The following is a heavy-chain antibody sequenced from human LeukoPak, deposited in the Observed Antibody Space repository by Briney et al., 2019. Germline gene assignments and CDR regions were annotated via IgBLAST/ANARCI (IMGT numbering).Heavy chain of an antibody. V-gene: IGHV4-39*01. Sequence: SETLSLTCTVSGGSISISSHCWGWIRQPPGKGLEWIGFIYYSGSTYYNPSLKSRVTVSVDTSKNQFSLKLSSVTAADTAVYFCARSHCSRATCYPDYWGQGTLVTVSS. CDR2: IYYSGST. J-gene: IGHJ4*02. CDR3: ARSHCSRATCYPDY. CDR1: GGSISISSHC. D-gene: IGHD2-15*01.